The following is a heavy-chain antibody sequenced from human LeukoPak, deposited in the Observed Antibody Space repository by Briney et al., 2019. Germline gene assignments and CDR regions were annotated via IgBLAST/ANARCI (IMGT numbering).Heavy chain of an antibody. V-gene: IGHV3-23*01. CDR3: AKDRPNYHESNGHYYRLNGDS. Sequence: PGGSLRLSCAASGFTFNIYAMSWVRQAPGKGLEWVSSITSSGDATFHADSVKDRFTISRDNSKSTLYLQMSRLRVEDTAVYYCAKDRPNYHESNGHYYRLNGDSWGQGTLVTVSS. CDR1: GFTFNIYA. CDR2: ITSSGDAT. D-gene: IGHD3-22*01. J-gene: IGHJ5*01.